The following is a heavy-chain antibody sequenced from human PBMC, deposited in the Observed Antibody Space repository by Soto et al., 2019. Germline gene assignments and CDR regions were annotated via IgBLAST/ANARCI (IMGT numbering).Heavy chain of an antibody. Sequence: QVQLVQSEPEVKKPGASVKVSCKTSGYTFTSCGVSWVRQAPGQGLEWMGWISGYNGNIKCAQKFQGRVTMTADTSTSTAYMELRSLRSDDTAVFYCARDPQYSGSLSEGGDAFDIWGQGTMVTVSS. CDR1: GYTFTSCG. J-gene: IGHJ3*02. D-gene: IGHD1-26*01. V-gene: IGHV1-18*01. CDR3: ARDPQYSGSLSEGGDAFDI. CDR2: ISGYNGNI.